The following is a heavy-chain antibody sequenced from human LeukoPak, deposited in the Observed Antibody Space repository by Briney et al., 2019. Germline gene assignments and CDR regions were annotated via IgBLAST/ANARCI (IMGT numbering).Heavy chain of an antibody. CDR2: ISSSSSTI. Sequence: GGSLRLSCAVSGFTFSSYSMNWVRQAPGKGLEWVSYISSSSSTIYYADSVKGRFTISRDNAKNSLYLQMNSLRAEDTAVYYCASPRSGNLGAWGQGTLVTVSS. V-gene: IGHV3-48*04. D-gene: IGHD3-10*01. CDR1: GFTFSSYS. J-gene: IGHJ5*02. CDR3: ASPRSGNLGA.